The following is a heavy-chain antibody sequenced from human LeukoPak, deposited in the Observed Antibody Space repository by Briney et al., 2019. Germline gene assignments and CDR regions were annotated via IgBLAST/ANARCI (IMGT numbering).Heavy chain of an antibody. Sequence: ASVKVSCKASGYTFTGYYMHWVRQAPGQGLEWMGWINPNSGGTNYAQKFQGRVTMTRDTSISTAYMELSRLRSDDTAVYYCARDQYYGSGSYSDYWGQGTLVTVSS. CDR2: INPNSGGT. V-gene: IGHV1-2*02. CDR1: GYTFTGYY. J-gene: IGHJ4*02. CDR3: ARDQYYGSGSYSDY. D-gene: IGHD3-10*01.